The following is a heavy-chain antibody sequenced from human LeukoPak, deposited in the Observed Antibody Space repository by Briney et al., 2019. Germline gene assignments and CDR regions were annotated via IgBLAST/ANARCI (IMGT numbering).Heavy chain of an antibody. CDR1: GGSIRSGSYY. D-gene: IGHD1-14*01. CDR2: IYTSGST. CDR3: ARFPGMGNFDY. J-gene: IGHJ4*02. Sequence: SETLSLTXTVSGGSIRSGSYYWSWIRQPAGKGLEWIGRIYTSGSTNYNPSLKSRVTISVDTSKNQFSLKLSSVTAADTAVYYCARFPGMGNFDYWGQGTLVTVSS. V-gene: IGHV4-61*02.